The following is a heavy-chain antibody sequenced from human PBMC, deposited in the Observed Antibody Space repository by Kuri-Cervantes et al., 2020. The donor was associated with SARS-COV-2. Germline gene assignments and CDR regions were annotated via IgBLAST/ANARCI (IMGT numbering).Heavy chain of an antibody. CDR2: INAGNGNT. V-gene: IGHV1-3*01. D-gene: IGHD3-3*01. CDR3: ARGAKITIFGRMRGFDY. J-gene: IGHJ4*02. Sequence: ASVKVSCKASGYTFTSYAMHWVRQAPGQRLEWMGWINAGNGNTKYSQKFQGRVTITRDTSASTAYMELSSLRSEDTAVYYCARGAKITIFGRMRGFDYWDQGTLVTVSS. CDR1: GYTFTSYA.